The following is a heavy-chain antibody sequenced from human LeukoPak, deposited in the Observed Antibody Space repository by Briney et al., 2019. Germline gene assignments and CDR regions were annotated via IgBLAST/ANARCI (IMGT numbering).Heavy chain of an antibody. Sequence: SQTLSLTCAISGDXVSSNSAAWNWIRQSPSRGLDWLGRTYYRSKWYNDYAVSVKSRITINADTSKNQFSLLLNSVTPEDTAVYYCARDERGRNWFDPWGQGTLVTVSS. V-gene: IGHV6-1*01. D-gene: IGHD3/OR15-3a*01. CDR1: GDXVSSNSAA. J-gene: IGHJ5*02. CDR2: TYYRSKWYN. CDR3: ARDERGRNWFDP.